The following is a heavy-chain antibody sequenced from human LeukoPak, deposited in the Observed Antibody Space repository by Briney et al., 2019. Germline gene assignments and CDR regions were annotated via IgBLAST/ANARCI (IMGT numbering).Heavy chain of an antibody. CDR1: GFTFDDYA. J-gene: IGHJ3*02. CDR2: ISWNSGNI. CDR3: AKHTSGWYDAFDI. V-gene: IGHV3-9*01. Sequence: GGSLRLSCAASGFTFDDYAMHWVRQAPGKGLEWVSGISWNSGNIGYADSVKGRFTISRDNAKNSLYLQMNSLRAEDTAVYYCAKHTSGWYDAFDIWGQGTMVTVSS. D-gene: IGHD6-19*01.